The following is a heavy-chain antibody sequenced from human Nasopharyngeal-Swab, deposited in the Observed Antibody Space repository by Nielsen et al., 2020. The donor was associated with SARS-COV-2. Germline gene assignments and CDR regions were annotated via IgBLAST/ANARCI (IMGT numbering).Heavy chain of an antibody. CDR1: GGSISSYY. J-gene: IGHJ3*02. CDR2: IYYSGST. CDR3: ARGGGLGYYDFWSGYSQTSDAFDI. V-gene: IGHV4-59*01. D-gene: IGHD3-3*01. Sequence: SETLSLTCTVSGGSISSYYWSWIRQPQGKGLEWIGYIYYSGSTNYNPSLKSRVTISADTSKNQFSLKLSSVTAADTAVYYCARGGGLGYYDFWSGYSQTSDAFDIWGQGTMVTVSS.